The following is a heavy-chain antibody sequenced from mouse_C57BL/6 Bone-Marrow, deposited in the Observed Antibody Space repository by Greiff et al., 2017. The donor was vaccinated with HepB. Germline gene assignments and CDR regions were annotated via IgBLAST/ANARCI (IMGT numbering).Heavy chain of an antibody. J-gene: IGHJ4*01. V-gene: IGHV7-1*01. CDR3: AREGYYYGSYAMDY. CDR2: SRNKANDYTT. Sequence: EVHLVESGGGLVQSGRSLRLSCATSGFTFSDFYMEWVRQAPGKGLEWIAASRNKANDYTTEYSASVKGRFIASRDTSQSILYLQMNALRAEDTAIYYCAREGYYYGSYAMDYWGQGTSVTVSS. D-gene: IGHD1-1*01. CDR1: GFTFSDFY.